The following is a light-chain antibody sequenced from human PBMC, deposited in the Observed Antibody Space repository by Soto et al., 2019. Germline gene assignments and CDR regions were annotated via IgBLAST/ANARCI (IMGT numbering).Light chain of an antibody. V-gene: IGLV6-57*02. CDR3: QSYDSTNFWV. J-gene: IGLJ3*02. CDR2: EDN. Sequence: FMLTQPHSVSESPGKTVTISCTGSSGSIASNYVQWFQQRPGSAPTSVIYEDNRRPSGVSDRFSGSIDSSSNSAFLTISGLKTADEADYYCQSYDSTNFWVFGEGTKVTVL. CDR1: SGSIASNY.